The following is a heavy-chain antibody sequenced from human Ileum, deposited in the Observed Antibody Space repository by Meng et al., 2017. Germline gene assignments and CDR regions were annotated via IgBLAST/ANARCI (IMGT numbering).Heavy chain of an antibody. D-gene: IGHD3-16*01. J-gene: IGHJ5*02. V-gene: IGHV3-11*01. CDR3: ARDGGHRRFDV. CDR2: ISKTSIYI. Sequence: GRWGEFGGDVGKPGGSRRLCCAASGFSISDDHITWIRQAPGKGLELISYISKTSIYIYYTDSVKGRFTISRDNAKDSVCLQMNSQRAEDTAVYYCARDGGHRRFDVWGQGTLVTVSS. CDR1: GFSISDDH.